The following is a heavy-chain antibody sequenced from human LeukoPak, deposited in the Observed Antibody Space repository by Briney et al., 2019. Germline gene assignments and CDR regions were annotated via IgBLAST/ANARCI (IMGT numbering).Heavy chain of an antibody. J-gene: IGHJ4*02. V-gene: IGHV3-66*01. Sequence: GGSLRLSCAASGFTVSSNYMSWVRQAPGKGLEWVSVIYSGGTTYYADSVKGRFTISRDNSKNTLHLQMDSLRAEDTAVYYCARDQYSYAHAAHWGQGTLVTVSS. D-gene: IGHD5-18*01. CDR3: ARDQYSYAHAAH. CDR1: GFTVSSNY. CDR2: IYSGGTT.